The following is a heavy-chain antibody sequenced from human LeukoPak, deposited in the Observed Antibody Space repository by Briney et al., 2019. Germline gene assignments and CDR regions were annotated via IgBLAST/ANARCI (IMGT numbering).Heavy chain of an antibody. CDR3: AKEGGSSDGYNFFDY. D-gene: IGHD5-24*01. CDR2: ISWDGGST. V-gene: IGHV3-43D*03. CDR1: GFTFDDYA. Sequence: PGGSLRLSCAASGFTFDDYAMHWVRQAPGKGLEWVSLISWDGGSTYYADSVKGRFTISRDNAKNSLYLQMNSLRAEDMALYYCAKEGGSSDGYNFFDYWAREPWSPSPQ. J-gene: IGHJ4*02.